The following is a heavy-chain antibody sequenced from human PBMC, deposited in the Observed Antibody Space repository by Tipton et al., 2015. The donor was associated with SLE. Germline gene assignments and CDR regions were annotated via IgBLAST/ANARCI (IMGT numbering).Heavy chain of an antibody. Sequence: QLVQSGGGLVQPGGSLRLSCIASGFTLRNYEMNWVRQAPGKGLEWVSYISYSSSTIFYADSVKGRFTISRDNSKNTLYLQMNSLRAEDTAVYYCAGELVPFYYGMDVWGQGTTVTVSS. V-gene: IGHV3-48*03. CDR2: ISYSSSTI. J-gene: IGHJ6*02. D-gene: IGHD3-10*01. CDR3: AGELVPFYYGMDV. CDR1: GFTLRNYE.